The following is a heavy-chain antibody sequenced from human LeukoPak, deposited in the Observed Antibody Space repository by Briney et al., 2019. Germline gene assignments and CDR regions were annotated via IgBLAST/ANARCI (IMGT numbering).Heavy chain of an antibody. CDR2: IIPILGIA. J-gene: IGHJ3*02. D-gene: IGHD2-21*02. CDR1: GGTFSSYI. V-gene: IGHV1-69*02. Sequence: SRKVSCKASGGTFSSYIISWVRQPPGQGLEWMGMIIPILGIANYAQKFQGRVTITADKSTSAAYMELSSLRSEDTAVYYCARRTYCGGDCFSDFDIWGQGTMVTVSS. CDR3: ARRTYCGGDCFSDFDI.